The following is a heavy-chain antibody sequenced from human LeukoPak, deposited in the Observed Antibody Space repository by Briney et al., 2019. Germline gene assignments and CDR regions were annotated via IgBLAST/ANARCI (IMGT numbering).Heavy chain of an antibody. D-gene: IGHD1-14*01. CDR1: GFTFSDYG. CDR3: ARDHISATETGGYYYMDV. Sequence: GGSLRLSCATSGFTFSDYGVHWVRQAPGKGLEWVAFISYDGSNKYYADSVKGRFTISRDNSKNTLYLQMNSLRAEDTAVYYCARDHISATETGGYYYMDVWGKGTTVTVSS. J-gene: IGHJ6*03. CDR2: ISYDGSNK. V-gene: IGHV3-30*03.